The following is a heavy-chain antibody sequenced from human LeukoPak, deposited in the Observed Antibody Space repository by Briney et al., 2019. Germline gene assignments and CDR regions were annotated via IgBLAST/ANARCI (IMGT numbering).Heavy chain of an antibody. D-gene: IGHD2-8*01. J-gene: IGHJ4*02. CDR3: AKDPDCTSGVCYTFFDY. CDR1: GFTVSNNY. CDR2: ISGSGGST. V-gene: IGHV3-23*01. Sequence: PGGSLRLSCAASGFTVSNNYMRWVRQAPGKGLEWVSAISGSGGSTYYADSVKGRFTISRDNSKNTLYLQMNSLRAEDTAVYYCAKDPDCTSGVCYTFFDYWGQGTLVTVSS.